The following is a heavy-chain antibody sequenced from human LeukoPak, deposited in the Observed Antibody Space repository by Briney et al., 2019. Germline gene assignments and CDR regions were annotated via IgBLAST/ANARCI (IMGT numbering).Heavy chain of an antibody. CDR1: GFTFSSYE. V-gene: IGHV3-48*03. J-gene: IGHJ4*02. CDR2: ISSSGRTM. D-gene: IGHD3-10*01. CDR3: ARESGLTMVRGTFDY. Sequence: GGSLRLSCAASGFTFSSYEMNWVRQAPGKGLEWVSYISSSGRTMYYADSVKGRFTFSRDNAKNSLYLQMDSLRAEDTAVYYCARESGLTMVRGTFDYWGQGTLVTVSS.